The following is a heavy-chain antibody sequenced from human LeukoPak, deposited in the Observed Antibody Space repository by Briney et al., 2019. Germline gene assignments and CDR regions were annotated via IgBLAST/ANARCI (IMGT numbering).Heavy chain of an antibody. CDR1: GFTFTNYA. Sequence: GGSLRLSCAASGFTFTNYAMTWVRQAPGKGLEWLSGISEGVGNTYYADSVKGRFTISRDHSKNTLYLQMNSLRAEDTALYYCAKREKGTTGRFFDYWGQGTLVTVSS. D-gene: IGHD1-1*01. J-gene: IGHJ4*02. CDR3: AKREKGTTGRFFDY. V-gene: IGHV3-23*01. CDR2: ISEGVGNT.